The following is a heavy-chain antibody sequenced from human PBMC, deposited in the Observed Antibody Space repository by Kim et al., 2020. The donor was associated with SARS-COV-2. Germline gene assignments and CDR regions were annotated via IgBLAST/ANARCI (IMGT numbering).Heavy chain of an antibody. V-gene: IGHV1-3*01. Sequence: KFQGRVTITRDTSASTAYMELSSLRSEDTAVYYCARAHWARIAAAGYFDYWGQGTLVTVSS. D-gene: IGHD6-13*01. CDR3: ARAHWARIAAAGYFDY. J-gene: IGHJ4*02.